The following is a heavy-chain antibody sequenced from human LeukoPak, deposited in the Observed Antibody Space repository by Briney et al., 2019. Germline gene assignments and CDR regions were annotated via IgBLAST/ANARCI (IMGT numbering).Heavy chain of an antibody. CDR3: ARGEEFGLLLPDAFDI. J-gene: IGHJ3*02. CDR2: INPSGGST. Sequence: ASVKVSCKASGYTFTSYYMHWVRQAPGQGLEWMGIINPSGGSTSYAQKFQGRVTMIRDTSTSTVYMDLSSLRSEDTAVYYCARGEEFGLLLPDAFDIWGPGTMVTVSS. CDR1: GYTFTSYY. D-gene: IGHD3-22*01. V-gene: IGHV1-46*01.